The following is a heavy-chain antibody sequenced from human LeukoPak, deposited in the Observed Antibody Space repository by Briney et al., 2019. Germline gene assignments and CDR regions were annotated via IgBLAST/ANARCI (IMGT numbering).Heavy chain of an antibody. V-gene: IGHV4-61*01. CDR1: GASISSDNYY. Sequence: PSETLSLTCTVSGASISSDNYYWSWLRQPPGKGLEYIGYMYHSGSTHYNPSLKSRVTISVDTSKNQFSLKLSSVTAADTAVYYCARGGSSRKFSNGYYYYGMDVWGQGTTVTVSS. D-gene: IGHD6-13*01. CDR3: ARGGSSRKFSNGYYYYGMDV. CDR2: MYHSGST. J-gene: IGHJ6*02.